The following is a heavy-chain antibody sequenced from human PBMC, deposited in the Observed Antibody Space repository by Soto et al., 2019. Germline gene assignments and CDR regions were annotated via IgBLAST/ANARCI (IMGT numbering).Heavy chain of an antibody. V-gene: IGHV1-46*01. Sequence: QVQLVQSGAEVEKPGASVKISCKASGYSFTSQYVHWVRQAPGQGLEWMGINNPNGGSTTYAQKFHGQIHLHRDTSPRPVPRELSTRTSGGPAVYSVAKERWPPPGGGGTEPLDIWGQGTMVTVAS. D-gene: IGHD3-16*01. J-gene: IGHJ3*02. CDR2: NNPNGGST. CDR3: AKERWPPPGGGGTEPLDI. CDR1: GYSFTSQY.